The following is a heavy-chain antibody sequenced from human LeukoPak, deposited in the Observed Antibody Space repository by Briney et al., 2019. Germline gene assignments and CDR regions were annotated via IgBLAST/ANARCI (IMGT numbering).Heavy chain of an antibody. Sequence: GGSLRLSCAASGFTFSSYSMNWVRQAPGKGLEWVSSISSSSYIYYADSVKGRFTISRDNAKNSLYLQMNSLRAEDTAVYYCARAGTTSAYYYMDVWGKGTTVTVSS. V-gene: IGHV3-21*01. D-gene: IGHD1-1*01. CDR3: ARAGTTSAYYYMDV. CDR2: ISSSSYI. J-gene: IGHJ6*03. CDR1: GFTFSSYS.